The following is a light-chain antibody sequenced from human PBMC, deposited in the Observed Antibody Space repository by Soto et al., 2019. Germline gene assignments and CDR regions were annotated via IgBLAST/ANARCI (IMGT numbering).Light chain of an antibody. J-gene: IGKJ1*01. CDR2: GAS. V-gene: IGKV3-20*01. CDR3: QQYGSSPRT. Sequence: PGARATLSCRASQSVSSGSLAWYQQKPGQAPRLLIYGASSRATGIPDRFSGSGSGTDFTLTISRLEPEDVAVYYCQQYGSSPRTFGQGTKVEIK. CDR1: QSVSSGS.